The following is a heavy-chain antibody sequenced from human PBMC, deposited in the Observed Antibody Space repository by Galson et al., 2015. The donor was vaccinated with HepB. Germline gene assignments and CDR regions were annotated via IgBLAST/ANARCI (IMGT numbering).Heavy chain of an antibody. J-gene: IGHJ5*02. D-gene: IGHD6-13*01. CDR3: ARMQQQLSVVWFDP. Sequence: SVKVSCKASGGTFSSYAISWVRQAPGQGLEWMGRIIPILGIANYAQKFQGRVTITADNSTSTAYMELSSLRSEDTAVYYCARMQQQLSVVWFDPWGQGTLVTVSS. CDR2: IIPILGIA. V-gene: IGHV1-69*04. CDR1: GGTFSSYA.